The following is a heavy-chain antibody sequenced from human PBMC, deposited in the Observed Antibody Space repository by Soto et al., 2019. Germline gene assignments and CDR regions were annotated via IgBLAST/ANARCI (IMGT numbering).Heavy chain of an antibody. CDR2: ISGSGGST. V-gene: IGHV3-23*01. Sequence: PGGSLRLSCAASGFTFSSYAMSWVRQAPGKGLGWVSAISGSGGSTYYADSVKGRFTISRDNSKNTLYLQMNSLRAEDTAVYYCTKANRYCSGANCFTFDYWGLGTLVTVSS. CDR1: GFTFSSYA. J-gene: IGHJ4*02. CDR3: TKANRYCSGANCFTFDY. D-gene: IGHD2-15*01.